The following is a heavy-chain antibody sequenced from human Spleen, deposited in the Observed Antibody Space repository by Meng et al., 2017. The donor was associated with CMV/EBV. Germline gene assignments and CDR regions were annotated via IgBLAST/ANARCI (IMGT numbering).Heavy chain of an antibody. CDR2: IKQDGSEK. J-gene: IGHJ4*02. CDR3: ARGITTDY. CDR1: GFTFSSYA. Sequence: GESLKISCAASGFTFSSYAMNWVRQAPGKGLEWVANIKQDGSEKNYVDSVKGRFTISRDNAKNSLYLQMNSLRAEDTAVYYCARGITTDYWGQGTLVTVSS. V-gene: IGHV3-7*01. D-gene: IGHD3-16*01.